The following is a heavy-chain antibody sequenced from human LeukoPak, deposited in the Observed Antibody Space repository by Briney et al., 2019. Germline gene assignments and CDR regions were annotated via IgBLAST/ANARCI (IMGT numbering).Heavy chain of an antibody. V-gene: IGHV1-24*01. Sequence: ASVKVSCMVSGYTLTELSMHWVRQAPGKGLEWMGGFDPEDGETIYAQKLQGRVTMTEDTSTDTAYMELSSLRAEDTAVYYCATYYDSSGYTDAFDIWGQGTMVTVSS. CDR3: ATYYDSSGYTDAFDI. D-gene: IGHD3-22*01. CDR2: FDPEDGET. CDR1: GYTLTELS. J-gene: IGHJ3*02.